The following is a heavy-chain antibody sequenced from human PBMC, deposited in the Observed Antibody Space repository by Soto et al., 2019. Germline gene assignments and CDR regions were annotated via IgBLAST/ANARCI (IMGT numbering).Heavy chain of an antibody. V-gene: IGHV5-10-1*01. D-gene: IGHD3-10*01. CDR2: IDPSDSYT. J-gene: IGHJ4*02. Sequence: PGESLKISCKGSGYSFTSYWISWVRQMPGKGLEWMGRIDPSDSYTNYSPSFQGHVTISADKSISTAYLQWSSLKASDTAMYYCPRQTGSGSYYSAYFDNWGQGTLVTVSS. CDR3: PRQTGSGSYYSAYFDN. CDR1: GYSFTSYW.